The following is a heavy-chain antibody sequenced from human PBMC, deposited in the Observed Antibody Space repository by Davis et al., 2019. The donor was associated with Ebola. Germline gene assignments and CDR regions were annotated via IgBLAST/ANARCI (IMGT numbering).Heavy chain of an antibody. V-gene: IGHV4-59*01. CDR2: IYYSGST. J-gene: IGHJ4*02. CDR1: GGSISSYY. D-gene: IGHD5-18*01. Sequence: PSETLSLTCTVSGGSISSYYWSWIRQPPGKGLEWIGYIYYSGSTNYNPSLKSRVTISVDTSKNQFSLKLSSVTAADTAVYYCAGDRGGDTAFDYWGQGTLVTVSS. CDR3: AGDRGGDTAFDY.